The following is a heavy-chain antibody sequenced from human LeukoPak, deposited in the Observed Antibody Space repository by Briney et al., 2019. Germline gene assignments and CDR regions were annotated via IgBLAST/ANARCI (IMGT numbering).Heavy chain of an antibody. CDR2: LKNSYRD. V-gene: IGHV4-39*01. D-gene: IGHD5-18*01. CDR3: ARLSGYIYRSDY. Sequence: PSETQSLTCTVSGGSISSSSYYWGWIRQPPGKGLEWIGTLKNSYRDYYNPSLKSRVTISGDTSQNQFSLKLRSVTAADTAVYYCARLSGYIYRSDYWGQGTLVTVPS. CDR1: GGSISSSSYY. J-gene: IGHJ4*02.